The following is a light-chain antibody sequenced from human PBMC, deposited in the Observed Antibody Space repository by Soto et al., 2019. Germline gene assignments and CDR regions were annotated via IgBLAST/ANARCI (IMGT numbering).Light chain of an antibody. V-gene: IGKV3-20*01. CDR2: AAS. Sequence: ESVLTQSPATLSLSPGERATLSCRASQSIGSYLAWYQQKPGQAPRLLIYAASTRATGIPDRFSGSGSGADFTLTISRLEPEDFAVYYCQQYGGSPYTFGQGTKLEIK. J-gene: IGKJ2*01. CDR3: QQYGGSPYT. CDR1: QSIGSY.